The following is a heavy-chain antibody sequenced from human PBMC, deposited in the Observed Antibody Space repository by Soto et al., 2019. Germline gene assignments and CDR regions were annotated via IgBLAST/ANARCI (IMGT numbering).Heavy chain of an antibody. CDR3: ASASDGSGSLY. J-gene: IGHJ4*02. CDR1: GYTFSNYL. V-gene: IGHV1-3*01. D-gene: IGHD3-10*01. CDR2: LNAGNANT. Sequence: QVQLVQSGAEVKKPGASVKVSCKASGYTFSNYLLHWVRQAPGQRLEWMGWLNAGNANTKYSQKFQGRVTLTGDTSASAAYMALSSLRSAHTAVYYCASASDGSGSLYWGQGTLVTVSS.